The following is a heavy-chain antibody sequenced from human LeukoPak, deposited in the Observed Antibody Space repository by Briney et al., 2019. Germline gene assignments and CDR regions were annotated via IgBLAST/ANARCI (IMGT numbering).Heavy chain of an antibody. J-gene: IGHJ4*02. CDR3: ARLSYSRSGEFDY. CDR1: GGSISSYY. D-gene: IGHD6-6*01. V-gene: IGHV4-59*01. CDR2: IYYSGST. Sequence: PSETLSLTCTVSGGSISSYYWSWIRQPPGKGLEWIGYIYYSGSTNYNPSLKSRVTISVDTSKNQFSLKLSSVTAADTAVYYCARLSYSRSGEFDYWGQGTLVTLSS.